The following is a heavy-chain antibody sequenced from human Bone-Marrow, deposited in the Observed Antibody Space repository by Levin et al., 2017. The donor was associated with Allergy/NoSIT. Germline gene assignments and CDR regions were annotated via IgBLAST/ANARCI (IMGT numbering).Heavy chain of an antibody. CDR2: IYYNGST. J-gene: IGHJ6*02. CDR3: ARSGRDYYGSGSYYLYYYYGMDV. D-gene: IGHD3-10*01. Sequence: SETLSLTCTVSGGSISSYYWSWIRQPPGKGLEWIGYIYYNGSTNYNPSLKSRVTISVDTSKNQFSLKLSSVTAADTAVYYCARSGRDYYGSGSYYLYYYYGMDVWGQGTTVTVSS. CDR1: GGSISSYY. V-gene: IGHV4-59*01.